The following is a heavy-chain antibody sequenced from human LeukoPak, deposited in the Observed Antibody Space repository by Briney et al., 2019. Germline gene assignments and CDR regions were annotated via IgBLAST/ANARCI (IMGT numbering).Heavy chain of an antibody. D-gene: IGHD5-18*01. V-gene: IGHV3-23*01. CDR3: AKKGGDTAMVTYYYYMDV. Sequence: GGSLRLSCAASGFTFSSYAMSWVRQAPGKGLEWVSAISGSGGSTYYADSVKGRFTISRDNSKNTLYLQMNSLRAEDTAVYYCAKKGGDTAMVTYYYYMDVWGKGTTVTVSS. CDR2: ISGSGGST. CDR1: GFTFSSYA. J-gene: IGHJ6*03.